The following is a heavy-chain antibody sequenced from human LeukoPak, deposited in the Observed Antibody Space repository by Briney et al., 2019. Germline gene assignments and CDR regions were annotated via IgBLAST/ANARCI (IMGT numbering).Heavy chain of an antibody. CDR1: GFTFSTYS. J-gene: IGHJ4*02. CDR3: AKGEGGYCSSTSCSTYFDY. D-gene: IGHD2-2*01. Sequence: PGGSLRLSCAASGFTFSTYSMNWVRQAPGKGLEWVSSISGGGGSIYYADSVKGRFTISRDNSKNTLYLQMNSLRAEDTAVYYCAKGEGGYCSSTSCSTYFDYWGQGTLVTVSS. V-gene: IGHV3-23*01. CDR2: ISGGGGSI.